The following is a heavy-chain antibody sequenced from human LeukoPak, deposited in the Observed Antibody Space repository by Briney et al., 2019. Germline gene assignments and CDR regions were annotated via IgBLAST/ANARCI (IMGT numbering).Heavy chain of an antibody. V-gene: IGHV4-34*01. Sequence: SETLSLTCAVYGGSFSGYYWSWIRQPPGKGLEWIGEINHSGSTNYNPSLKSRVTISVDTSKNQFSLKLSSVTAADTAVYYCARRSPQRPYNWFDPWGQGTLVTVSS. CDR2: INHSGST. D-gene: IGHD6-25*01. CDR3: ARRSPQRPYNWFDP. J-gene: IGHJ5*02. CDR1: GGSFSGYY.